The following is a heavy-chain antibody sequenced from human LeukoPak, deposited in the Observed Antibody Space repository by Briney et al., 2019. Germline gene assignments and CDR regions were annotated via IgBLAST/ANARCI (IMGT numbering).Heavy chain of an antibody. CDR2: INFGGTTT. CDR3: ARDKYYYDSGSSFFNY. Sequence: PGGSLRLSCAASGFTFSNYWMHWIRQAPGKGPVWLSRINFGGTTTTYADSVEGRFTISRDNAKNTLYLQMNNLRVDDAGVYYCARDKYYYDSGSSFFNYWGQGTLVTVSS. CDR1: GFTFSNYW. J-gene: IGHJ4*02. V-gene: IGHV3-74*01. D-gene: IGHD3-10*01.